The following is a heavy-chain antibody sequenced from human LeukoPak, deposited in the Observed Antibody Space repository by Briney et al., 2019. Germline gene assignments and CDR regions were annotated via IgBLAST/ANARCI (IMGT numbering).Heavy chain of an antibody. Sequence: GGSLRLSCVGSGFTFSDYAIHWVRQAPGKGLEWVAVAAHDEVGKQFADSVKGRFTLSRDNSRDSVHLQMNRLRDEDTGVYYCAKDRGYGEHEPFESWGQGSLVTVSS. D-gene: IGHD4-17*01. J-gene: IGHJ4*02. CDR3: AKDRGYGEHEPFES. CDR1: GFTFSDYA. V-gene: IGHV3-30*18. CDR2: AAHDEVGK.